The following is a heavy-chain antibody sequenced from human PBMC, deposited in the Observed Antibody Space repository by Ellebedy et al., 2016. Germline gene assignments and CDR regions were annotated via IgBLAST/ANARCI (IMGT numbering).Heavy chain of an antibody. J-gene: IGHJ4*02. CDR1: GGSMNYYY. CDR3: ARGGYYLPEN. V-gene: IGHV4-4*07. CDR2: IYYTGSA. D-gene: IGHD3-3*01. Sequence: SETLSLXXSVSGGSMNYYYWTWIRQPAGKGLEWIGRIYYTGSADYSPSLKSRVTLSLDTSKNLFSLELSSVTAADTAVYYCARGGYYLPENWGQGTLVNVSS.